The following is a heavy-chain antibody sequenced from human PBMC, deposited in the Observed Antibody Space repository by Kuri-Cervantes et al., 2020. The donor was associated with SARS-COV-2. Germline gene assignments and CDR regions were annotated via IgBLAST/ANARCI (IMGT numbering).Heavy chain of an antibody. CDR3: ARESALLSLDY. V-gene: IGHV3-21*01. J-gene: IGHJ4*02. Sequence: GESLKISCAASGSTFSSYSMNWVRQAPGKGLEWVSSISSSSSYIYYADSVKGRFTISRDNAKNSLYLQMNSLRAEDTAVYYCARESALLSLDYWGQGTLVTVSS. CDR1: GSTFSSYS. D-gene: IGHD2-8*01. CDR2: ISSSSSYI.